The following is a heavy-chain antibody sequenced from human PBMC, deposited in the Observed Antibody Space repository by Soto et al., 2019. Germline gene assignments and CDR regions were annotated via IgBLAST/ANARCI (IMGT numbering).Heavy chain of an antibody. Sequence: ETLSLTCTVSGGSISSSSYYWGWIRQPPGKGLEWIGSIYYSGSTYYNPSLKSRVTISVDTSKNQFSLKLSSVTAADTAVYYCARHGGYSSSWYGYYYGMDVWGQGTTVTVSS. CDR2: IYYSGST. J-gene: IGHJ6*02. D-gene: IGHD6-13*01. V-gene: IGHV4-39*01. CDR1: GGSISSSSYY. CDR3: ARHGGYSSSWYGYYYGMDV.